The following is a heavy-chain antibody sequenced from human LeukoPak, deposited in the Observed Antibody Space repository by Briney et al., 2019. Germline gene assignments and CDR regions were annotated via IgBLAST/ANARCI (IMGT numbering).Heavy chain of an antibody. CDR3: ARDRYCSDSSCPHFDY. Sequence: GGSLRLSCTASGFTFSHYWMSWVRQAPGKGLQWVADIKQDESEKYYVDSVKGRLTISRDNAKNPMYLQMTSLRAEDTAVYYCARDRYCSDSSCPHFDYWGQGTLVTVSS. CDR2: IKQDESEK. V-gene: IGHV3-7*01. CDR1: GFTFSHYW. D-gene: IGHD2-15*01. J-gene: IGHJ4*02.